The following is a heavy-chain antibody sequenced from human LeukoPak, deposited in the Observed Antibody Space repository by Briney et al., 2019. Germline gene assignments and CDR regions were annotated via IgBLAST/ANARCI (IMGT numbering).Heavy chain of an antibody. V-gene: IGHV3-7*01. Sequence: GGSLRLSCAASGFTFDDYAMHWVRQAPGKGLEWVANIKQDGSETYYVDSVKGRFTISRDNSKNTLYLQMNSLRAEDTAVYYCAKDDPYYYYMDVWGKGTTVTVSS. CDR2: IKQDGSET. CDR3: AKDDPYYYYMDV. CDR1: GFTFDDYA. J-gene: IGHJ6*03.